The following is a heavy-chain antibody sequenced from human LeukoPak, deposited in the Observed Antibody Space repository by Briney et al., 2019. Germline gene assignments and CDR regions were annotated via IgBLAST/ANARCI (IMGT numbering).Heavy chain of an antibody. D-gene: IGHD3-16*02. J-gene: IGHJ4*02. Sequence: GGSLRLSCAASGFTFSSCSMNWVRQAPGKGLEWVSSISSSSSSYIYYADSVKGRFTISRDNAKNSLYLQMNSLRAEDTAVYYCARAQYTMITFGGVIVGDYWGQGTLVTVSS. CDR2: ISSSSSSYI. CDR1: GFTFSSCS. V-gene: IGHV3-21*01. CDR3: ARAQYTMITFGGVIVGDY.